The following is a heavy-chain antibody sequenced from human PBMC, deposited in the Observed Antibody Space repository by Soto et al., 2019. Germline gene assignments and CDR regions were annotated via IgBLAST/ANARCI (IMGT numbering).Heavy chain of an antibody. CDR1: GFTFSSYA. V-gene: IGHV3-23*01. CDR2: ISGSGGST. J-gene: IGHJ2*01. Sequence: EVQLLESGGGLVQPGLSLRRSCAASGFTFSSYAMSWVRQAPGKGLEWVSAISGSGGSTYYADSVKGRFTISRDNSKNTRYLQMNSLRVEKAAVYSCAKFPYRNYDSSGDNWYFDLWGRGTLVTVSS. D-gene: IGHD3-22*01. CDR3: AKFPYRNYDSSGDNWYFDL.